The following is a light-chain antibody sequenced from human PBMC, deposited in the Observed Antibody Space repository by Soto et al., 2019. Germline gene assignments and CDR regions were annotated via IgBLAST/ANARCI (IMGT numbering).Light chain of an antibody. CDR1: QSVSSSY. CDR2: GAS. J-gene: IGKJ1*01. CDR3: QQYGSSPWT. Sequence: EIVLTQSPGTLSLSPGERATLSCRASQSVSSSYLAWYQQKPGQAPRLLIYGASSRATGIPDRFSGSGSGTDFTLTISRLEPEDFAVYYWQQYGSSPWTFGHGTKVESK. V-gene: IGKV3-20*01.